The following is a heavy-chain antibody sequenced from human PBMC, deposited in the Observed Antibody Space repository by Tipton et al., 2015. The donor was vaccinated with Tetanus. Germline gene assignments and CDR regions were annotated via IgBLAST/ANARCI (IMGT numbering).Heavy chain of an antibody. D-gene: IGHD5-12*01. Sequence: LRLSCTVSGGSVSSGSYYWSWIRQRPGKGLEWIGYMFYGGSPKYNPSLKSRVTILVDKSKNQLSLKLRSVTAADTAVYFCVRGRGLGAYSYGFEYWGQGTQVTVSS. J-gene: IGHJ4*02. CDR3: VRGRGLGAYSYGFEY. CDR2: MFYGGSP. V-gene: IGHV4-61*01. CDR1: GGSVSSGSYY.